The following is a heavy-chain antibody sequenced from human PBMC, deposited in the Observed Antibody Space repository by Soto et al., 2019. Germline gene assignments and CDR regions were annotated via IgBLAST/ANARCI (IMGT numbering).Heavy chain of an antibody. J-gene: IGHJ6*03. CDR1: GYTFTGYY. CDR3: ARGPGLPAANIKLYYYYYYYMDV. Sequence: ASVKVSCKAAGYTFTGYYMHRVRQAPGQGLEWMGWINPNSGGTNYAQKFQGWVTMTRDTSISTAYMELSRLRSDDTAVYYCARGPGLPAANIKLYYYYYYYMDVWGKGTTVTVSS. D-gene: IGHD2-2*01. V-gene: IGHV1-2*04. CDR2: INPNSGGT.